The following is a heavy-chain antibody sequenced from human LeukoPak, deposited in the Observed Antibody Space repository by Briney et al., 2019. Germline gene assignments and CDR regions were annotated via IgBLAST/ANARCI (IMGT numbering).Heavy chain of an antibody. CDR3: AREAREGHVFDI. Sequence: PSETLSLTCTVSGGSIRSYYWSWIRQPPGKGLEWIGYIHYSGSTNYNPSLKSRVTIPVDTSKNQFSLRLSSVIAADTAVYYCAREAREGHVFDIWGQGTMATVSS. CDR1: GGSIRSYY. CDR2: IHYSGST. J-gene: IGHJ3*02. D-gene: IGHD5-24*01. V-gene: IGHV4-59*01.